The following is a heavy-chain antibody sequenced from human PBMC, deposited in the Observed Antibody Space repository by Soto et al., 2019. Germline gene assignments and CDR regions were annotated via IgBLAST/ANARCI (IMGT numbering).Heavy chain of an antibody. V-gene: IGHV1-18*01. J-gene: IGHJ3*02. D-gene: IGHD2-8*01. CDR1: GYTFTSYG. CDR2: ISAYNGNT. Sequence: QVQLVQSGAEVKKPGASVKVSCKASGYTFTSYGISWVRQAPGQGLEWMGWISAYNGNTNYAQKLQGRVTMTTDTSTSTAYMELRSLRSDDTAVYYCANGYCTNGVCYTGAFDIWDQGTMVTVSS. CDR3: ANGYCTNGVCYTGAFDI.